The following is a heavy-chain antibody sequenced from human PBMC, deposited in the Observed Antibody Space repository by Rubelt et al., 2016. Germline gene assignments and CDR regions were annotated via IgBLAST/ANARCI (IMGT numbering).Heavy chain of an antibody. J-gene: IGHJ4*02. CDR1: GFTFSSYG. Sequence: EVQLVESGGGVVQPGRSLRLSCAASGFTFSSYGMHWVRQAPGKGLEWVSAISGSGGSTYYADSVKGRFTISRDNSKNTLYLQMNSLRAEDTAVYYCAKDVLRGGDVPCDYWGQGTLVTVSS. D-gene: IGHD2-21*01. CDR2: ISGSGGST. V-gene: IGHV3-23*04. CDR3: AKDVLRGGDVPCDY.